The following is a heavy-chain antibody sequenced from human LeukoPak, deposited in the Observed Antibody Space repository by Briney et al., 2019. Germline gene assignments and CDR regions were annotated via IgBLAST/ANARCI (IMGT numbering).Heavy chain of an antibody. CDR2: INHSGST. J-gene: IGHJ6*04. D-gene: IGHD1-1*01. CDR1: GGSFSGYY. V-gene: IGHV4-34*01. Sequence: SETLSLTCAVYGGSFSGYYWSWIRQPPGKGLEWIGEINHSGSTNYNPSLKSRVTISVDTSKNQFSLKLSSVTAADTAVYYCARARRTYRMDVWGKGTTVTVSS. CDR3: ARARRTYRMDV.